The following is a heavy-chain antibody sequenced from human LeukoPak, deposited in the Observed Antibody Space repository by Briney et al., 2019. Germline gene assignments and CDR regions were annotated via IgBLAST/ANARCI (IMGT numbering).Heavy chain of an antibody. CDR3: ARTLADYGGISYYSDY. CDR2: TSPYSGKT. V-gene: IGHV1-18*01. D-gene: IGHD4-23*01. J-gene: IGHJ4*02. Sequence: ASVKVSCKASGNTFSSYGISWVRQAPGQGLEWMGWTSPYSGKTNYAQKLQGRVTMTTDTSTTTVYMELRSLRSDDTAVYYCARTLADYGGISYYSDYWGQGTQVTVSS. CDR1: GNTFSSYG.